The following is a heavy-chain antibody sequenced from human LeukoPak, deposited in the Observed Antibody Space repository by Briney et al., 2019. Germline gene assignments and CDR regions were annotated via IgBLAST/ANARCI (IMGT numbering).Heavy chain of an antibody. J-gene: IGHJ4*02. CDR1: GGSISSYY. CDR3: AGRTTGYSGGWLDY. Sequence: SETLSLTCTVSGGSISSYYWSWIRQPPGKGLEWIGYIYYSGSTNYNPSLKSRVTISVDTSKNQFSLKLSSVTAADTAVYYCAGRTTGYSGGWLDYWGQGTLVTVSS. V-gene: IGHV4-59*01. CDR2: IYYSGST. D-gene: IGHD6-19*01.